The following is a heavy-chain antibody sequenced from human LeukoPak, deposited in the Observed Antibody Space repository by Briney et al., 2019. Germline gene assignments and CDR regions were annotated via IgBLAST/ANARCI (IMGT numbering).Heavy chain of an antibody. V-gene: IGHV4-59*01. J-gene: IGHJ4*02. D-gene: IGHD3-10*01. CDR2: IYYSGST. CDR3: AREPYYYGSGRGFDY. Sequence: SETLSLTCTVSGGSISSYYWSWIRQPPGKGLEWIGYIYYSGSTNYNPSLKSRVTISVDTSKNQFTLKLSSVTAANTAVYYCAREPYYYGSGRGFDYWGQGTLVTVSS. CDR1: GGSISSYY.